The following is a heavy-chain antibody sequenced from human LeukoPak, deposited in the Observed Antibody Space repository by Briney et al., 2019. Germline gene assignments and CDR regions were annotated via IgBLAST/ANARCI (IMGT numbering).Heavy chain of an antibody. V-gene: IGHV3-11*01. CDR3: ARDPRYTYAYKD. J-gene: IGHJ4*02. CDR2: ISSSGGTI. CDR1: GLTFSDYY. Sequence: GGSLRLSCAASGLTFSDYYMSWIRQAPGKGLEWISYISSSGGTIYYADSVKGRFTISRDNAKNSLYLQMNSLRAEDTAVYYCARDPRYTYAYKDWGQGTLVTVSS. D-gene: IGHD5-18*01.